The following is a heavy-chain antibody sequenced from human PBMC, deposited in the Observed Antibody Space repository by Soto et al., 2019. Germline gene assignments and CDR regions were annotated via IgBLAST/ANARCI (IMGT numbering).Heavy chain of an antibody. CDR1: GG. D-gene: IGHD2-21*02. CDR3: AKRAYCGGDGFAFDV. J-gene: IGHJ3*01. V-gene: IGHV1-69*01. Sequence: QVQLVQSGAEVKKPGSSVRVSCKASGGINWVRQAPGHGLEWMGGFMPLFGTADYAQRFQGRVTITADELTTTSYMELRSLRSEDTAVYYCAKRAYCGGDGFAFDVWGQGTSVTVSS. CDR2: FMPLFGTA.